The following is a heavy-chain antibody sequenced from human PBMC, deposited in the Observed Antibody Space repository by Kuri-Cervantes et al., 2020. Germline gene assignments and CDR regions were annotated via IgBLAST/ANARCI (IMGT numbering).Heavy chain of an antibody. CDR1: GFTFSSYE. J-gene: IGHJ6*02. CDR2: ISSSGSTI. V-gene: IGHV3-48*03. Sequence: GESLKISCAASGFTFSSYEMNWVRQAPGKGLEWVSYISSSGSTIYYADSVKGRFTISRDNAKNSLYLQMNSLRAEDTAVYYCARDPNIHGYYYGMDVWGQGTTVTVSS. CDR3: ARDPNIHGYYYGMDV. D-gene: IGHD2/OR15-2a*01.